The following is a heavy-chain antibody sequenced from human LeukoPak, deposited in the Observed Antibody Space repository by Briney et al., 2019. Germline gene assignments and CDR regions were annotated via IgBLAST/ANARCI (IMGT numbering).Heavy chain of an antibody. CDR1: GYTFTSYG. CDR2: ISAYNGNT. Sequence: ASVKVSCKASGYTFTSYGISWVRQAPGQGLEWMGWISAYNGNTNYAQKLQGRVTMTTDTSTSTAYMELRSLRSDDTAVYYCARESPMGFLEWLFPPYYYYGMDVWGQGTTVTVS. J-gene: IGHJ6*02. V-gene: IGHV1-18*01. CDR3: ARESPMGFLEWLFPPYYYYGMDV. D-gene: IGHD3-3*01.